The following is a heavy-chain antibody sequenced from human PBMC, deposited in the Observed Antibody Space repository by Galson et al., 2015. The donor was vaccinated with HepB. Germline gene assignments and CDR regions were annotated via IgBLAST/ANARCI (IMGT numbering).Heavy chain of an antibody. CDR3: ARDRDYAFDV. J-gene: IGHJ3*01. V-gene: IGHV3-21*05. Sequence: SLRLSCAASGFTFSTYSMNWVRQAPGKGLEWVSYSGVSSSDIFYADSVKGRFTISRENAKNSLYLQMNSLRAEDTAVYYCARDRDYAFDVWGQGTMVTVSS. D-gene: IGHD3-10*01. CDR1: GFTFSTYS. CDR2: SGVSSSDI.